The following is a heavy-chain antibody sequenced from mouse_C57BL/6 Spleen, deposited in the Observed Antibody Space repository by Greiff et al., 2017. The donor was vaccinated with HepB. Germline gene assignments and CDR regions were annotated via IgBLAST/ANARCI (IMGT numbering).Heavy chain of an antibody. CDR1: GFNIKDYY. Sequence: EVQLQQSGAELVKPGASVKLSCTASGFNIKDYYMHWVKQRPEQGLEWIGRIDPEDGDTKYAPKFQGKTTITADTSSNTAYLQLSSLTSEDTAVQYCATGSTRVTTGAMDYWGQGTSVTVSS. CDR3: ATGSTRVTTGAMDY. D-gene: IGHD2-2*01. V-gene: IGHV14-2*01. J-gene: IGHJ4*01. CDR2: IDPEDGDT.